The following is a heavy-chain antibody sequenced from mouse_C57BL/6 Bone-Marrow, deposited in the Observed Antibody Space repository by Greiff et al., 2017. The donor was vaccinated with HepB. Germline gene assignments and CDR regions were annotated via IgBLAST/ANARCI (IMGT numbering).Heavy chain of an antibody. J-gene: IGHJ4*01. CDR2: ISSGSSTI. D-gene: IGHD4-1*01. V-gene: IGHV5-17*01. CDR1: GFTFSDYG. Sequence: EVMLVESGGGLVKPGGSLKLSCAASGFTFSDYGMHWVRQAPEKGLEWVAYISSGSSTIYYADTVKGRFTISRDNAKNTLFLQMTSLRSEDTAMYYCARRTGTYYAMDYWGQGTSVTVSS. CDR3: ARRTGTYYAMDY.